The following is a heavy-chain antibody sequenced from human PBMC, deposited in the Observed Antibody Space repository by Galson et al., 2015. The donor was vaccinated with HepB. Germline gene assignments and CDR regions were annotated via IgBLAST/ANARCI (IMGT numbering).Heavy chain of an antibody. V-gene: IGHV3-7*01. J-gene: IGHJ2*01. Sequence: SLRLSCAGSEFTFSSYWMSWVRQAPGKGLEWVANINQDGSEKYYVDSVKGRFTISRDNAKSSLYQQMSSLRAEDTAVYYCAKDGGRREENYWYFDLWGRGTLVTVSS. D-gene: IGHD3-16*01. CDR3: AKDGGRREENYWYFDL. CDR2: INQDGSEK. CDR1: EFTFSSYW.